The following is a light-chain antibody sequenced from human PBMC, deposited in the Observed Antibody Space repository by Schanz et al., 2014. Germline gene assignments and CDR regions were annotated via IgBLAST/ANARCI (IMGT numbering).Light chain of an antibody. V-gene: IGKV1-5*01. J-gene: IGKJ1*01. CDR1: QSISNW. Sequence: DIQMTQSPSTLSASVGDRVTLTCRASQSISNWLAWYQQKLGKAPKVLIYDASILESGVPSRFSGSGSGTEFTLTISSLQPDDFATYYCQQNRAFGQGTKVEIK. CDR3: QQNRA. CDR2: DAS.